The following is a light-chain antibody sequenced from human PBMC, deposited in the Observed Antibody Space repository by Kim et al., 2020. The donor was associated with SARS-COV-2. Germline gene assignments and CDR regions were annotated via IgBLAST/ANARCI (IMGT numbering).Light chain of an antibody. V-gene: IGKV3-20*01. CDR2: DAS. Sequence: SPGQRATLSCRASQSVSGNYLRLYQQQPGQAPRLLIYDASSRATGIPDRFSGSGSGTDFTLTISRLEPEDSAVYFCQQYVTPPLTFGGGTKVDIK. CDR1: QSVSGNY. CDR3: QQYVTPPLT. J-gene: IGKJ4*01.